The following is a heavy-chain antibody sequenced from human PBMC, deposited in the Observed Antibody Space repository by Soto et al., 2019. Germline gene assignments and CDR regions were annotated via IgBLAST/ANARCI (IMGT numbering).Heavy chain of an antibody. Sequence: VGSLRLSCACSVCTFGTYSMNWVRQAAGKGLEWIAYISYDSDTIQYADSVKGRFTISRDNAKNSLYLQMNSLRDEDTAVYYCARLYYDYVWGQGTTVSVSS. CDR2: ISYDSDTI. D-gene: IGHD3-3*01. CDR1: VCTFGTYS. V-gene: IGHV3-48*02. J-gene: IGHJ6*01. CDR3: ARLYYDYV.